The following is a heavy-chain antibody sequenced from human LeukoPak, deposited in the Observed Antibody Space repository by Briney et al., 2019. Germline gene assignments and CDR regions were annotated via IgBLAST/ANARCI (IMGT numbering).Heavy chain of an antibody. V-gene: IGHV1-69*06. D-gene: IGHD3-9*01. CDR1: GGTFSSYA. Sequence: SVKVSCKASGGTFSSYAISWVRQAPGQGLEWMGGIIPIFGTANYAQKFQGRVTITADKSTSTAYMELSSLRSEDTALYYCAKDSGPDVFTGNSRKFDYWGQGTLLTVSS. J-gene: IGHJ4*02. CDR2: IIPIFGTA. CDR3: AKDSGPDVFTGNSRKFDY.